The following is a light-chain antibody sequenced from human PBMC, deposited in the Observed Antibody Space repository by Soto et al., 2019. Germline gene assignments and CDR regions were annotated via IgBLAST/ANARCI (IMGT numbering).Light chain of an antibody. CDR2: DVS. J-gene: IGLJ1*01. V-gene: IGLV2-14*01. CDR1: SSVVGNYNY. CDR3: SSYTSSSTYA. Sequence: QSALTQPASVSGSPGQSITISCTGTSSVVGNYNYVSWYQQHPGKAPKLMIYDVSNRPSGVSNRFSGSKSGITASLTISGLQAEDEAEYYCSSYTSSSTYAFGTGTKVTVL.